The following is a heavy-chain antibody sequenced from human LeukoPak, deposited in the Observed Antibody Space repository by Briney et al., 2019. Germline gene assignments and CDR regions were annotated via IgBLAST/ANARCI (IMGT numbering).Heavy chain of an antibody. D-gene: IGHD4-17*01. J-gene: IGHJ4*02. CDR3: ARDDGDSYFFDY. CDR1: GYTFTDYY. V-gene: IGHV1-2*02. Sequence: APVKVSCKASGYTFTDYYMHWVRQAPGQGLEWMGWIHPNSGGTNYAQRFQGRVTMTRDTSISTAYMELSRLRSDDTAVYYCARDDGDSYFFDYWGQGTLVTVSS. CDR2: IHPNSGGT.